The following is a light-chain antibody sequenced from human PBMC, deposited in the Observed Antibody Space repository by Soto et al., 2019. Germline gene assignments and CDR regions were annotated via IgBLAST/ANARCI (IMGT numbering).Light chain of an antibody. J-gene: IGLJ2*01. CDR3: CSYAGRYSVV. Sequence: QSALTQPRSVSGSPGQSVAISCTGTGSDVGSYDYVSWYQQHPGQAPRLMIFDVSRRPSGVPDRFSGSKSGNTASLTISGLLAEDEADYYCCSYAGRYSVVFGGGIKVTVL. V-gene: IGLV2-11*01. CDR1: GSDVGSYDY. CDR2: DVS.